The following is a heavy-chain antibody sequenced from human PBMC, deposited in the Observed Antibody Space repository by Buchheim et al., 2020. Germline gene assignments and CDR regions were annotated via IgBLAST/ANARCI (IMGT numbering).Heavy chain of an antibody. D-gene: IGHD3-10*01. V-gene: IGHV3-23*01. CDR1: GFTFSSYA. CDR2: ISGSGGST. CDR3: AKGTVYYYGSGSYYSPYGMDV. J-gene: IGHJ6*02. Sequence: EVQLLESGGGLVQPGGSLRLSCAASGFTFSSYAMSRVRQAPGKGLEWVSAISGSGGSTYYADSVKGRFTISRDNSKNTLYLQMNSLRAEDTAVYYCAKGTVYYYGSGSYYSPYGMDVWGQGTT.